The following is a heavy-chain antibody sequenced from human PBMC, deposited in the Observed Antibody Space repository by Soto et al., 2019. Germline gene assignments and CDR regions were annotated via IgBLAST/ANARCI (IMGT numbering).Heavy chain of an antibody. CDR3: AKCLIFEYSSSAGEGY. CDR1: GFTFSSYA. J-gene: IGHJ4*02. CDR2: ISGSGGST. Sequence: GGSLRLSCAASGFTFSSYAMSWVRQAPGKGLEWVSAISGSGGSTYYADSVKGRFTISRDNSKNTLYLQMNSLRAEDTAVYYCAKCLIFEYSSSAGEGYWGQGTLVTVSS. V-gene: IGHV3-23*01. D-gene: IGHD6-6*01.